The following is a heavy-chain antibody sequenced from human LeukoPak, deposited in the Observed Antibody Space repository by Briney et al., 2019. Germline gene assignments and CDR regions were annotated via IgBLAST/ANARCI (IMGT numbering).Heavy chain of an antibody. CDR3: ARIRYFDWLLYPAEFDY. D-gene: IGHD3-9*01. J-gene: IGHJ4*02. CDR2: IYYSGST. V-gene: IGHV4-39*07. Sequence: PSQTLSLTCTVSGGSISSSSYYWGWIRQPPGKGLEWIGSIYYSGSTYYNPSLKSRVTISVDTSKNQFSLKLSSVTAADTAVYYCARIRYFDWLLYPAEFDYWGQGTLVTVSS. CDR1: GGSISSSSYY.